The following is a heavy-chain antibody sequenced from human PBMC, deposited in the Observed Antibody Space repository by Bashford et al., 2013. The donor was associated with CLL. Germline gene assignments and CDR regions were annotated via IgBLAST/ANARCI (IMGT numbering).Heavy chain of an antibody. D-gene: IGHD2-8*01. CDR1: GFSLSNARMG. CDR2: IFSNDEK. CDR3: ARIRTSRGHRVLDY. V-gene: IGHV2-26*01. J-gene: IGHJ4*02. Sequence: SGPTLVKPTETLTLTCTVSGFSLSNARMGVSWIRQPPGKALEWLAHIFSNDEKSYSTSLKSRLTISKDTSKSQVVLTMTNMDPVDTATYYCARIRTSRGHRVLDYWGQGTLVTVSS.